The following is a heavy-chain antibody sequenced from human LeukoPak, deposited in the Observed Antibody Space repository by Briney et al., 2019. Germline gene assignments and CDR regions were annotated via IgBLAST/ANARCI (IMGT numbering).Heavy chain of an antibody. CDR1: GGSFSGYY. D-gene: IGHD5-18*01. J-gene: IGHJ4*02. CDR3: ARVSGYSYGSFDY. V-gene: IGHV4-34*01. CDR2: INHSGST. Sequence: SETLSLTCAVYGGSFSGYYWSWIRHPPGQGPEWIGEINHSGSTNYNPSLNSRVTISVDTSKNQFSLKLSSVTAADTAVYYCARVSGYSYGSFDYWGQGTLVTVSS.